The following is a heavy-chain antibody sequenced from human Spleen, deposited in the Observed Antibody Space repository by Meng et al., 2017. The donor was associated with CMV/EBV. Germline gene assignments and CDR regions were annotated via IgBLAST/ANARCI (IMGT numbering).Heavy chain of an antibody. CDR1: SFSGYY. D-gene: IGHD6-19*01. CDR3: ARGWGAVAGSNPLYGMDV. J-gene: IGHJ6*02. V-gene: IGHV4-34*01. Sequence: SFSGYYWSWIRQPPGKGLEWIGEINHSGSTNYNPSLKSRVTISVDTSKNQFSLKLSSVTAADTAVYYCARGWGAVAGSNPLYGMDVWGQGTTVTVSS. CDR2: INHSGST.